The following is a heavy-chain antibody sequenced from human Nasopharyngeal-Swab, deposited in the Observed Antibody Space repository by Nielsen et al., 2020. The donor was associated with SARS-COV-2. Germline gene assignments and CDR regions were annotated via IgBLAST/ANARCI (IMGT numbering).Heavy chain of an antibody. Sequence: GESLKISCAASGFLFNSYWMTWVRQAPGKGLEWVANIKQDGSERYYVDSVKGRFTISRDNAKKSLWLQMNSLRAEDTAVYYCARDSYGSGSDYYYYGMDVWGQGTTVTVSS. CDR2: IKQDGSER. V-gene: IGHV3-7*01. CDR3: ARDSYGSGSDYYYYGMDV. J-gene: IGHJ6*02. CDR1: GFLFNSYW. D-gene: IGHD3-10*01.